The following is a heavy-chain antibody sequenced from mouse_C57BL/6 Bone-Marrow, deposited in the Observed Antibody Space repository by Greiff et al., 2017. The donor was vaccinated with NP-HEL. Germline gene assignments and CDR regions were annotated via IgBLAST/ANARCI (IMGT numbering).Heavy chain of an antibody. D-gene: IGHD1-1*02. CDR2: ISSGGSYT. CDR1: GFTFSSYG. CDR3: ARHGGYFDY. J-gene: IGHJ2*01. V-gene: IGHV5-6*01. Sequence: EVKLKESGGDLVKPGGSLKLSCAASGFTFSSYGMSWVRQTPDKRLEWVATISSGGSYTYYPDSVKGRFTISRDNAKNTLYLQMSSLKSEDTAMYYCARHGGYFDYWGQGTTLTVSS.